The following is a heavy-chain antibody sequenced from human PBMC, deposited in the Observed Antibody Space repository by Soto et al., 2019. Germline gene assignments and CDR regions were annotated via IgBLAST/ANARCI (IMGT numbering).Heavy chain of an antibody. CDR2: INSDGSVS. J-gene: IGHJ6*03. V-gene: IGHV3-74*01. Sequence: EVKLVESGGGLVQPGGSLRLSCAASGFTFSNYWMYWVRQAPGQGLVWVSRINSDGSVSRYADSVKGRLTISRDNVKNTLYLQMNSLRVEDTAVYYCARGDCVRGSCYSLAGSFHYYMDVWGKGTTVTVFS. CDR3: ARGDCVRGSCYSLAGSFHYYMDV. CDR1: GFTFSNYW. D-gene: IGHD2-15*01.